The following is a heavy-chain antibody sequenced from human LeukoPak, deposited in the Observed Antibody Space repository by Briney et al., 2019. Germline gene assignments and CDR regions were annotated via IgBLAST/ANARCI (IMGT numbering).Heavy chain of an antibody. CDR2: ISAGDDST. CDR1: GFTFNSYA. Sequence: GGSLRLSCAASGFTFNSYAMGWVRQAPGKGLEWVSTISAGDDSTYYADSVKGRFTISRDISKNTLYLQMNSLRAEDTAVYYCAKTTATANPFDYWGQGTLVTVSS. J-gene: IGHJ4*02. V-gene: IGHV3-23*01. D-gene: IGHD6-13*01. CDR3: AKTTATANPFDY.